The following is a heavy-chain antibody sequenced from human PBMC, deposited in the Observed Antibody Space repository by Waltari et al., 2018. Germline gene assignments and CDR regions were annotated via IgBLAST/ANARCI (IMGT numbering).Heavy chain of an antibody. CDR3: ARAVGGAARGYYGMDV. J-gene: IGHJ6*02. V-gene: IGHV1-8*01. D-gene: IGHD1-26*01. Sequence: QVHLVQSAAEVKSPGAPVKVSCKTSGYSVASYYIQWVRRATGQGPEWMGWMNPSGGDTDYAQKFQGRVTMTTNTSISTAYLHLSSLRSEDTAVYYCARAVGGAARGYYGMDVWGQGTTVTVSS. CDR1: GYSVASYY. CDR2: MNPSGGDT.